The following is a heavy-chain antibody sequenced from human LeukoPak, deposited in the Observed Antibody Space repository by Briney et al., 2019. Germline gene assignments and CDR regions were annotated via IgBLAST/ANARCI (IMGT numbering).Heavy chain of an antibody. Sequence: ASVKVSCKASGGTFSSYAISWVRQAPGQGLERMGGIIPIFGTANYAQKFQGRVTITTDESTSTAYMELSSLRSEDTAVYYCARVNPADSSSWYGRSFDPWGQGTLVTVSS. D-gene: IGHD6-13*01. CDR1: GGTFSSYA. CDR2: IIPIFGTA. J-gene: IGHJ5*02. CDR3: ARVNPADSSSWYGRSFDP. V-gene: IGHV1-69*05.